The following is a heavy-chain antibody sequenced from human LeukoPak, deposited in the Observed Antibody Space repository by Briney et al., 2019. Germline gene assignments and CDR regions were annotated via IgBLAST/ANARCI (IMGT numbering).Heavy chain of an antibody. CDR2: ISPFSSTI. V-gene: IGHV3-48*01. Sequence: GGSLRLSCAASGFTFSRHGVICVRQAPGKGLEWLSSISPFSSTIYYADSVRDRFTTSRDDAKNSLYLQMNSLRAEDTAVYYCARVDGPTVTTMFFDSWGPGTLVTVSS. CDR3: ARVDGPTVTTMFFDS. D-gene: IGHD4-17*01. J-gene: IGHJ4*02. CDR1: GFTFSRHG.